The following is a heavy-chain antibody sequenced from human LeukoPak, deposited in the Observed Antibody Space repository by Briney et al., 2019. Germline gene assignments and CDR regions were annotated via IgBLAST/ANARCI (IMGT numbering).Heavy chain of an antibody. J-gene: IGHJ6*03. Sequence: GGSLRLSCAASGFTFSSYWMSWVRQAPGKGLEWVANIKQDGSEKYYVDSVKGRFTISRDNAKNSLYLQMNSLRAEDTAVYYCAREGVYYDSSGYYYYYYMDVWGKGTTVTVSS. V-gene: IGHV3-7*01. D-gene: IGHD3-22*01. CDR2: IKQDGSEK. CDR1: GFTFSSYW. CDR3: AREGVYYDSSGYYYYYYMDV.